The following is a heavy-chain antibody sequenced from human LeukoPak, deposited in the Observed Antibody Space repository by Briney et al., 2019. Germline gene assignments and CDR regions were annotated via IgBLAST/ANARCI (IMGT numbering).Heavy chain of an antibody. D-gene: IGHD2-2*02. V-gene: IGHV3-30-3*01. Sequence: PGRSLRLSCAASGFTFSSYAMHWVRQAPGKGLEWVAVISYDGSNKYYADSVKGRFTISRDNSKNTLYLQMNSLRAEDTAVYYCASTYCSSTSCYTGEAPGYWGQGTLVTVSS. CDR1: GFTFSSYA. CDR2: ISYDGSNK. CDR3: ASTYCSSTSCYTGEAPGY. J-gene: IGHJ4*02.